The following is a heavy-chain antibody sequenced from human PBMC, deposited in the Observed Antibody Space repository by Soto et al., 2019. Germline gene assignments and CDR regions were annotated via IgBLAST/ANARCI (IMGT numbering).Heavy chain of an antibody. D-gene: IGHD6-19*01. Sequence: HVTLKESGPVLVKPTETLTLTCTVSGFSLSNGKVGVSWIRQPPGKALEWLAHIFSNDQKSYRTSLKSRLTISEDTSKSQVVLTMTNVDPVDTATYYCARILFGRSVAGGYFYMDLWGKGTTVTVSS. J-gene: IGHJ6*03. CDR2: IFSNDQK. CDR1: GFSLSNGKVG. CDR3: ARILFGRSVAGGYFYMDL. V-gene: IGHV2-26*01.